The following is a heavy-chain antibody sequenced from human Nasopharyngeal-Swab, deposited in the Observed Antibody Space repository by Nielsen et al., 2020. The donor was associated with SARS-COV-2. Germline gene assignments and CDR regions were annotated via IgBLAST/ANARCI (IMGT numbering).Heavy chain of an antibody. CDR1: GGPIDTYY. J-gene: IGHJ5*02. CDR2: ISYSGAT. D-gene: IGHD3-10*01. Sequence: SETLSLTCTVSGGPIDTYYWNWIRQPPGKELEWIGYISYSGATKYNPSLEGRVTISLDTSKNQFFLRLSAVTDADTAVYFCARKYGSGSYIGFDPWGQGTLVTVST. V-gene: IGHV4-59*01. CDR3: ARKYGSGSYIGFDP.